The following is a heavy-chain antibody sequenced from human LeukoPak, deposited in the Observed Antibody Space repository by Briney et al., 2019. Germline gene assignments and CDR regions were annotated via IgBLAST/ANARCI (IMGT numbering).Heavy chain of an antibody. D-gene: IGHD2-2*01. V-gene: IGHV4-61*02. CDR2: IYTSGST. J-gene: IGHJ4*02. Sequence: SETLSPTCTVSGGSISSGSYYWSWIRQPAGKGLEWIGRIYTSGSTNYNPSLKSRVTMSVDTSKNQFSLKLSSVTAADTAVYYCARAGYCSGTSCLDYWGQGTLVTVSS. CDR1: GGSISSGSYY. CDR3: ARAGYCSGTSCLDY.